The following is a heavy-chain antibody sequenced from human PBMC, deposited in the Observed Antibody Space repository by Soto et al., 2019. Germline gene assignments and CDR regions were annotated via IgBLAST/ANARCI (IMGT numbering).Heavy chain of an antibody. J-gene: IGHJ6*03. CDR2: IYHRGST. CDR3: ARVYCSGGSCYPRYYYYMDV. D-gene: IGHD2-15*01. V-gene: IGHV4-4*02. CDR1: SGSISSSNW. Sequence: QVQLQESGPGLVKPSGTLSLTCAVSSGSISSSNWWSWVRQPPGKGLEWIGEIYHRGSTNYNPSRKRRVPISADKSKNQFSLKLSSVTAADTAVYYCARVYCSGGSCYPRYYYYMDVWGKGTTVTVSS.